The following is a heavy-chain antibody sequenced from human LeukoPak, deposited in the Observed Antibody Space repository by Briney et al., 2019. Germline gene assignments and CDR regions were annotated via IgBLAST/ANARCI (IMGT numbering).Heavy chain of an antibody. CDR3: AKEYYYDSRDYYFDY. D-gene: IGHD3-22*01. V-gene: IGHV3-21*04. Sequence: GGSLRLSCAASGFTFSSYTMNWVRQAPGKGLEWVSIISSGSSYIHYADSVKGRFTISRDNSKSTLYLQMNSLRAEDTAVYYCAKEYYYDSRDYYFDYWGQGTLVAVSS. CDR2: ISSGSSYI. CDR1: GFTFSSYT. J-gene: IGHJ4*02.